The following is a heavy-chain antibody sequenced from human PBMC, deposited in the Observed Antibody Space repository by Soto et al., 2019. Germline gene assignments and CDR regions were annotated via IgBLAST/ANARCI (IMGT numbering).Heavy chain of an antibody. Sequence: GGSLRLSCAASEFIFSSYAMSWVRQAPGKGLEWVSGIGGSGAFTYYPDSVKGRFTISRDNAKNSLYLQMSGLKTEDTAVYYCTTQELMRATGYWGQGTLVTVSS. CDR3: TTQELMRATGY. D-gene: IGHD1-26*01. J-gene: IGHJ4*02. CDR1: EFIFSSYA. CDR2: IGGSGAFT. V-gene: IGHV3-23*01.